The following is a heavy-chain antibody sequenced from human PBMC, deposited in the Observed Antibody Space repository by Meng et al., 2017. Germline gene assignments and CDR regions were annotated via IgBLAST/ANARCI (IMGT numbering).Heavy chain of an antibody. CDR3: ARVVAATTLFLDY. CDR2: IYHSGST. Sequence: QGRLQEAGPVLVKPSGTLSLTCAVSGGSTSSSTWWSWVRQPPGKGLEWIGEIYHSGSTNYNPSLKSRVTISVDKSKNQFSLKLSSVTAADTAVYYCARVVAATTLFLDYWGQGTLVTVSS. V-gene: IGHV4-4*02. J-gene: IGHJ4*02. D-gene: IGHD2-15*01. CDR1: GGSTSSSTW.